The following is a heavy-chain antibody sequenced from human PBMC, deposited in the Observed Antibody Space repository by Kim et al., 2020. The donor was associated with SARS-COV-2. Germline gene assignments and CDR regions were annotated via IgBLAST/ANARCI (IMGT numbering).Heavy chain of an antibody. CDR1: GFTFSSYS. CDR3: ARDDRGIVGATIAFDI. CDR2: ISSSSSYI. J-gene: IGHJ3*02. D-gene: IGHD1-26*01. Sequence: GGSLRLSCAASGFTFSSYSMNWVRQAPGKGLEWVSSISSSSSYIYYADSVKGRFTISRDNAKNSLYLQMNSLRAEDTAVYYCARDDRGIVGATIAFDIWGQGTMVTVSS. V-gene: IGHV3-21*01.